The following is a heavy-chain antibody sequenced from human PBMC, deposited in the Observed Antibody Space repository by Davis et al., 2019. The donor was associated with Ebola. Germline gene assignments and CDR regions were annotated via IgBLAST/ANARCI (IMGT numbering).Heavy chain of an antibody. CDR1: GGSISSSRFY. V-gene: IGHV4-39*01. J-gene: IGHJ6*02. CDR2: ISNSGSA. CDR3: ARTYNDFWSAYSPLDV. Sequence: MPSETLSLTCTVSGGSISSSRFYWGWIRQSPGKGLEWIGTISNSGSAYFNPSLKSRVTISVDTSKRQFSLNLSSVTAADTAVYYCARTYNDFWSAYSPLDVWGQGTTVTVSS. D-gene: IGHD3-3*01.